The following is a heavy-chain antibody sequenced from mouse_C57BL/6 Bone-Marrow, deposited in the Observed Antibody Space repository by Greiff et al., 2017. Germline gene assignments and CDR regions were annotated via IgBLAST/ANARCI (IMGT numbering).Heavy chain of an antibody. Sequence: EVKLVESGGGLVKPGGSLKLSCAASGFTFSSYAMSWVRQTPEKRLEWVATISDGGSYTYYPDNVKGRFTISRDNAKNHLYLQMSHLKSEDTAMYYCARDHYSNADFDYWGQGTTLTVSS. CDR2: ISDGGSYT. D-gene: IGHD2-5*01. CDR1: GFTFSSYA. V-gene: IGHV5-4*01. J-gene: IGHJ2*01. CDR3: ARDHYSNADFDY.